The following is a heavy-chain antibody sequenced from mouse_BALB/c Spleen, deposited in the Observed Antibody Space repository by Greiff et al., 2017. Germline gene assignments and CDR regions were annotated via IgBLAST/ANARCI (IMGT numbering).Heavy chain of an antibody. CDR3: ARLLRDWYFDV. Sequence: QVQLQQSGAELVRPGTSVKISCKASGYTFTNYWLGWVKQRPGHGLEWIGDIYPGGGYTNYNEKFKGKATLTADTSSSTAYMQLSSLTSEDSAVYFCARLLRDWYFDVWGAGTTVTVSS. J-gene: IGHJ1*01. V-gene: IGHV1-63*02. CDR2: IYPGGGYT. CDR1: GYTFTNYW. D-gene: IGHD1-1*01.